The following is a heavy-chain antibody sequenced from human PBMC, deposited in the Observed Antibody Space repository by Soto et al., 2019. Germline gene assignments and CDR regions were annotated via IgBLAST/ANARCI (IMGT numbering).Heavy chain of an antibody. CDR3: AKDPYYDFWSGYYTNLDV. Sequence: PGGSLRLSCAASGFTFSSYAMSWVRQAPGKGLEWVSAISGSGGSTYYADSVKGRFTISRDNSKNTLYLQMNSLRAEDTAVYYCAKDPYYDFWSGYYTNLDVWGQGTTVTV. V-gene: IGHV3-23*01. J-gene: IGHJ6*02. CDR2: ISGSGGST. D-gene: IGHD3-3*01. CDR1: GFTFSSYA.